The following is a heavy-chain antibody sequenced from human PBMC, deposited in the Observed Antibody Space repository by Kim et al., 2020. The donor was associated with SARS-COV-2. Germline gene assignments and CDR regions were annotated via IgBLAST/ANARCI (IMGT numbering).Heavy chain of an antibody. V-gene: IGHV3-73*01. J-gene: IGHJ3*02. CDR1: GFTLSGST. Sequence: GGSLRLSCAASGFTLSGSTVHWVRQASGKGLEWFGRIRSKANSYATAYAASVKNRFTISRDDSKNTAYLQMNSLKTEDTAVYYCARVNPIAGGWYDAFDIWGQGTMVTVSS. D-gene: IGHD6-19*01. CDR3: ARVNPIAGGWYDAFDI. CDR2: IRSKANSYAT.